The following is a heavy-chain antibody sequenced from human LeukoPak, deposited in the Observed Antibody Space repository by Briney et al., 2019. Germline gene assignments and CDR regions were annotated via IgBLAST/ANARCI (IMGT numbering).Heavy chain of an antibody. Sequence: PGGSLRLSCAASGFAFSNYWIHWVRQAPGKGLVWVSRFNGDGVSTTYADSVKGRFTISSDNAKNTLYLQMNSLRAEDTAVFYCARDGTYTDYDPDFDIWGQGTLVTVSS. CDR2: FNGDGVST. V-gene: IGHV3-74*01. CDR3: ARDGTYTDYDPDFDI. J-gene: IGHJ4*02. CDR1: GFAFSNYW. D-gene: IGHD5-12*01.